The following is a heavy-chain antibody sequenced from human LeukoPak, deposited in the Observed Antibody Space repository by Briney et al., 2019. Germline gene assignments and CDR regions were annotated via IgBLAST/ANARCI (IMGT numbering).Heavy chain of an antibody. V-gene: IGHV3-21*01. CDR2: ISSSSSYI. CDR3: ARGGKQLWVFDY. D-gene: IGHD5-18*01. Sequence: GGSLRLSCAASGFTFSSYSMNWVRQAPGKGLEWVSSISSSSSYIFYADSVKGRFTISRDNAKNSLYLQMNSLRAEDTAVYYCARGGKQLWVFDYWGQGTLVTVSS. J-gene: IGHJ4*02. CDR1: GFTFSSYS.